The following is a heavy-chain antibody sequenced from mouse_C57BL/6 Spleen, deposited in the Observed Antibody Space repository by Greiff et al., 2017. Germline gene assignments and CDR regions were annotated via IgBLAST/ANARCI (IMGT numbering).Heavy chain of an antibody. CDR1: GYTFTSYW. CDR2: IDPSDSYT. J-gene: IGHJ3*01. V-gene: IGHV1-69*01. CDR3: ARYYGSSFPFAY. D-gene: IGHD1-1*01. Sequence: QVQLQQPGAELVMPGASVKLSCKASGYTFTSYWMHWVKQRPGQGLEWIGEIDPSDSYTNYNQKFKGKSTLTVDKSYSTAYMQRRSLTSEDCAVYYCARYYGSSFPFAYWGQGTLVTVSA.